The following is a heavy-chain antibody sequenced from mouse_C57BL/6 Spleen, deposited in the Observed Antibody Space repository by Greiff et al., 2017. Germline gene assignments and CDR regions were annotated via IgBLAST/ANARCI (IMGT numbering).Heavy chain of an antibody. V-gene: IGHV1-64*01. CDR2: IHPNSGST. J-gene: IGHJ2*01. D-gene: IGHD1-1*01. Sequence: VQLQQPGAELVKPGASVKLSCKASGYTFTSYWMHWVKQRPGQGLEWIGMIHPNSGSTNYNEKLKSKATLTVDKSSSTAYMQLSSLTSEDSAVYYCARDYGSSFADYWGQGTTLTVSS. CDR3: ARDYGSSFADY. CDR1: GYTFTSYW.